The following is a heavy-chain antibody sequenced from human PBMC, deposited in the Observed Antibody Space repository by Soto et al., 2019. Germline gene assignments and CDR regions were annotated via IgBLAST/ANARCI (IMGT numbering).Heavy chain of an antibody. CDR1: DEYIISDRCY. J-gene: IGHJ4*02. D-gene: IGHD3-9*01. Sequence: SETLCLTCSVADEYIISDRCYWGRIRQPPGKGLEWIGSIYYRGNAYYNPSLQTRVTISLDKSRSQFSLKLNSVTAADSAVYFCARLEGLATISYYFDFWGPGALVTVSS. CDR3: ARLEGLATISYYFDF. CDR2: IYYRGNA. V-gene: IGHV4-39*01.